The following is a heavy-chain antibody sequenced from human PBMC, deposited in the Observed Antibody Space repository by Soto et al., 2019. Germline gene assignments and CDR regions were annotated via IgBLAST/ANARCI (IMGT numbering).Heavy chain of an antibody. Sequence: QITLKESGPTLVKPTQTLTLTCTFSGFSLNTHGVAVAWIRQPPGKALEWLALIYWDNDKRYCPSLKNRLTISKDTSKNQVVLSMTNMDPVDTATYYCAHRPPYSFDFWGQGTLVTVPS. CDR2: IYWDNDK. CDR1: GFSLNTHGVA. J-gene: IGHJ4*02. CDR3: AHRPPYSFDF. V-gene: IGHV2-5*02.